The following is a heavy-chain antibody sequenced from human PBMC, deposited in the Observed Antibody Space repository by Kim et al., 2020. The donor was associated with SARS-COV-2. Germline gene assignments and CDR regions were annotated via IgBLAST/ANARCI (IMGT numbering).Heavy chain of an antibody. CDR1: GYTFTSYD. V-gene: IGHV1-8*01. Sequence: ASVKVSCKASGYTFTSYDITWVRQAAGQGLEWMGWMNANSGNTGYAQNFQGRVTMTRNTSISTAYLELRSLASDHTAVYSCPRGEEKVYYYTMDVWGQGT. CDR2: MNANSGNT. J-gene: IGHJ6*02. CDR3: PRGEEKVYYYTMDV.